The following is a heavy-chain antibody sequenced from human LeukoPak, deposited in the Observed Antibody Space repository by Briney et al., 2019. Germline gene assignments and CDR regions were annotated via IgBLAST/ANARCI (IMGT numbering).Heavy chain of an antibody. CDR3: ARLVRYSGYDPFDY. CDR1: GYSFTSYW. V-gene: IGHV5-51*01. D-gene: IGHD5-12*01. Sequence: GESLKISCKGSGYSFTSYWIGWVRQMPGKGLEWMGIFYPGDSDSRYSPSFQGQVTISVDKSINTAYLQWGSLKASDTAIYYCARLVRYSGYDPFDYWGQGTLVTVSS. J-gene: IGHJ4*02. CDR2: FYPGDSDS.